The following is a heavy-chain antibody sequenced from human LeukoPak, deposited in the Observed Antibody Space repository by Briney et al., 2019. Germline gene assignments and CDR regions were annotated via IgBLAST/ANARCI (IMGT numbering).Heavy chain of an antibody. V-gene: IGHV1-69*05. D-gene: IGHD2-21*01. CDR3: ARAMGVVKGDAFDI. CDR1: GGTFSSYA. J-gene: IGHJ3*02. Sequence: ASVKVSCKASGGTFSSYAISWVRQAPGQGLEWMGGIIPIFGTANYAQKFQGRVTITTDESTSTAYMELSSLRSEDTAVYYCARAMGVVKGDAFDIWGQGTMVTVSS. CDR2: IIPIFGTA.